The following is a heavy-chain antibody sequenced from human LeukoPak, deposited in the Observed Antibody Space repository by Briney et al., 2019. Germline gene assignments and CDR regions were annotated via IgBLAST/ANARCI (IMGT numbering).Heavy chain of an antibody. J-gene: IGHJ3*01. CDR2: IIPIFGTA. CDR3: ARATMVRGVIVLSAFDV. Sequence: ASAEVSCKASGGTFSSYAISWVRQAPGQGLEWMGRIIPIFGTANYAQKFQGRVTITTDESTSTAYMELSSLRSEDTAVYYCARATMVRGVIVLSAFDVWGQGTMVTVSS. V-gene: IGHV1-69*05. D-gene: IGHD3-10*01. CDR1: GGTFSSYA.